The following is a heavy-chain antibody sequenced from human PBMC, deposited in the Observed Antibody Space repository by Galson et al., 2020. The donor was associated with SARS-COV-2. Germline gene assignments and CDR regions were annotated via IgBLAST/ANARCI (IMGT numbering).Heavy chain of an antibody. D-gene: IGHD3-22*01. V-gene: IGHV4-34*01. CDR3: ARNFYDTSTYYPGAEPFDY. CDR2: INHRGST. Sequence: SETLSLTCAVYGGSFSDYYWTWIRQSPGKGLEWIGEINHRGSTNYNPSLKSRLTISVDTSKNEFSLKLTSVTAADTALYFCARNFYDTSTYYPGAEPFDYWGQGTLVTVSS. J-gene: IGHJ4*02. CDR1: GGSFSDYY.